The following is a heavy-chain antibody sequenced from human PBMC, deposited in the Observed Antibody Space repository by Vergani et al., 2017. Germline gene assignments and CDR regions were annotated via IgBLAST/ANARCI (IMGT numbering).Heavy chain of an antibody. D-gene: IGHD1-1*01. Sequence: QVQLQESGPGLVKPSQTLSLTCTVSGGSISSGGYYWSWIRQHPGKGLEWIGYIYYNRNTYYNPSLKSRVTISVDTSKNQFSLKLSAVTAADTAVYYCARGKLEILYYFDYWGQGTLVTVSS. CDR3: ARGKLEILYYFDY. CDR1: GGSISSGGYY. V-gene: IGHV4-31*03. J-gene: IGHJ4*02. CDR2: IYYNRNT.